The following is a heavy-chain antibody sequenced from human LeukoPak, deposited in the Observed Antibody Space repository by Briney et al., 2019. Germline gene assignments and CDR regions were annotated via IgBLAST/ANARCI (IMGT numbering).Heavy chain of an antibody. CDR2: LSGSGITT. D-gene: IGHD6-19*01. CDR1: GFTFSNSA. CDR3: AKGIYSSGWSYFDY. Sequence: GGSLRLSCAASGFTFSNSAMSWVRQAPGKGLEWVSTLSGSGITTYYADSVEGRFTISRDNSKNTLYLQMNSLRAEDTAVYYRAKGIYSSGWSYFDYWGHGTLVTVSS. V-gene: IGHV3-23*01. J-gene: IGHJ4*01.